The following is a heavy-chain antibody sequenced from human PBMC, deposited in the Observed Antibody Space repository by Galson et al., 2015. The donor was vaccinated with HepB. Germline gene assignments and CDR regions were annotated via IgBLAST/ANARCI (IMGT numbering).Heavy chain of an antibody. V-gene: IGHV4-4*02. CDR1: GGSISSSNW. D-gene: IGHD6-19*01. Sequence: LSLTCAVSGGSISSSNWWSWVRQPPGKGLEWIGEIYHSGSTNYNPSLKSRVTISVDKSKNQFSLKLSSVTAADTAVYYCARDYGFGPSSGLAFGIWGQGTMVTVSS. CDR2: IYHSGST. CDR3: ARDYGFGPSSGLAFGI. J-gene: IGHJ3*02.